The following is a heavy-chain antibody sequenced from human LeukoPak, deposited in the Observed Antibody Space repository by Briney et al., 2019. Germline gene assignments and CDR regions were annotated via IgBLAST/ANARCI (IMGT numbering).Heavy chain of an antibody. J-gene: IGHJ6*02. CDR1: GGSISSGGYY. D-gene: IGHD3-10*01. V-gene: IGHV4-31*03. Sequence: SETLSLTRTVSGGSISSGGYYWSWIRQHPGKGLEWIGYIYYSGSTYYNPSLKSRVTISVDTSKNKFSLKLSSVTAADTAVYYCARDVGSGFSYYYGMDVWGQGTTVTVSS. CDR3: ARDVGSGFSYYYGMDV. CDR2: IYYSGST.